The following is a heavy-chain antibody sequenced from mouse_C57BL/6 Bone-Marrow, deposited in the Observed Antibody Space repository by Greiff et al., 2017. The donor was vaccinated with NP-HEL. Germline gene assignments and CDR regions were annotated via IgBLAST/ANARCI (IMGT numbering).Heavy chain of an antibody. Sequence: VQRVESGAELVRPGASVTLSCKASGYTFTDYEMHWVKQTPVHGLEWIGAIDPETGGTAYNQKFKGKAILTADKSSSTAYMELRSLTSEDSAVYYCTSHGSSPWFAYWGQGTLVTVSA. CDR1: GYTFTDYE. D-gene: IGHD1-1*01. CDR3: TSHGSSPWFAY. V-gene: IGHV1-15*01. CDR2: IDPETGGT. J-gene: IGHJ3*01.